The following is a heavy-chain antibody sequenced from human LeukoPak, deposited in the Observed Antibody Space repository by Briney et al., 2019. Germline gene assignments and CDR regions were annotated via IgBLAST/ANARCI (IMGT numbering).Heavy chain of an antibody. CDR3: ARGEHCGSGSCMRY. V-gene: IGHV1-69*05. CDR1: GGTFSSYA. Sequence: SVKVSCKASGGTFSSYAISWVRQAPGQRLEWMGGIIPIFGTANYAQKFQGRVTITTDESTSTAYMELSSLRSEDTAGYYCARGEHCGSGSCMRYWGQGTLITVSS. CDR2: IIPIFGTA. D-gene: IGHD2-15*01. J-gene: IGHJ4*02.